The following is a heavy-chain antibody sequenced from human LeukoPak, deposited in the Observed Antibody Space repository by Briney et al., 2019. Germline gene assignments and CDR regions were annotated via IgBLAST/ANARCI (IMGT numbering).Heavy chain of an antibody. D-gene: IGHD3-16*01. CDR2: IYYSGST. V-gene: IGHV4-39*07. CDR3: AGGITFGSMAAFDI. J-gene: IGHJ3*02. Sequence: SETLSLTCTVSGGSISSSSYYWGWIRQPPGKGLEWIGTIYYSGSTYYNPSLKSRVTISVDTSTNQFSLKLSSVTAADTAVYYCAGGITFGSMAAFDIWGQGTMVTVSS. CDR1: GGSISSSSYY.